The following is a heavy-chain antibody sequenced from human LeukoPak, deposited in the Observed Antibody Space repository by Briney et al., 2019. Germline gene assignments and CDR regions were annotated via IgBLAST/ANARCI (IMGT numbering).Heavy chain of an antibody. J-gene: IGHJ3*02. CDR1: GGSVSSYY. CDR3: ARVRLSGTYLDAFDI. Sequence: PSETLSLTCTVSGGSVSSYYWSWIRQPPGKGLEWIGYIYYSGSTNYNPSLKSRVTISVDTSKNQFSLKLNSITTADTAVYYCARVRLSGTYLDAFDIWGQGTMVTVSS. CDR2: IYYSGST. V-gene: IGHV4-59*02. D-gene: IGHD1-26*01.